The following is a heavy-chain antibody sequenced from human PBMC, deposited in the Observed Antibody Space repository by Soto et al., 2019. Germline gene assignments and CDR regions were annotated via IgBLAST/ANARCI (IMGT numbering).Heavy chain of an antibody. D-gene: IGHD2-21*02. Sequence: VASVKVSCKASGYRFSSYSTHWVRQAPGQGPEWMGITNPGDGTTSYAQKFQGRVTMTRDTSTTTVYMELSSLRSEDTAVYYCARDTATTCAGDCPFDSWGQGTLVTVSS. CDR1: GYRFSSYS. CDR3: ARDTATTCAGDCPFDS. CDR2: TNPGDGTT. V-gene: IGHV1-46*01. J-gene: IGHJ5*01.